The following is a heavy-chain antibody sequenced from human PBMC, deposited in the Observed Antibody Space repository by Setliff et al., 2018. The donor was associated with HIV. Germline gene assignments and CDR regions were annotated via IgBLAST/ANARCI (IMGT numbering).Heavy chain of an antibody. V-gene: IGHV4-39*07. D-gene: IGHD3-9*01. Sequence: SSETLSLTCTVSGGSISSNSYYWGWIRQPPGKGLEWIGSIYHSGRTYYNPSLKSRVTISVDTSKNQFSLKLTSVTAADTAVYYCARDQPQDYDSLTGYYTGRYFDYWGRGTLVTV. CDR2: IYHSGRT. J-gene: IGHJ4*02. CDR3: ARDQPQDYDSLTGYYTGRYFDY. CDR1: GGSISSNSYY.